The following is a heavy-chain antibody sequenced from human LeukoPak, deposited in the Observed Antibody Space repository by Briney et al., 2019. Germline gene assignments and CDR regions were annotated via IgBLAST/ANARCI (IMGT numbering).Heavy chain of an antibody. CDR3: ARDGYSILYYYYGMDV. J-gene: IGHJ6*02. D-gene: IGHD4-11*01. CDR1: GYTFTSYG. Sequence: ASVKVSCKASGYTFTSYGISWVRQAPGQGLEWMGWISAYNGNTNYAQKLQGRVTMTTDTSTSTAYMELRSLRSDDTAVYYCARDGYSILYYYYGMDVWGQGTTVTVSS. CDR2: ISAYNGNT. V-gene: IGHV1-18*01.